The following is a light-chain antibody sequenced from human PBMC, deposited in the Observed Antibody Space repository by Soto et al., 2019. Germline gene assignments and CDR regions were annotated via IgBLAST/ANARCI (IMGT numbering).Light chain of an antibody. J-gene: IGLJ2*01. V-gene: IGLV2-8*01. CDR1: SSDVGGYNY. CDR2: EVN. Sequence: QSVLTQPPSASGSPGQSVTISCTGTSSDVGGYNYVSWYQQHPGKAPKLMIYEVNKRPSGVPDHFSGSKSGNTASLTVSGLQPEDEADYYCSSYAGSNNVVFGGGTKLTVL. CDR3: SSYAGSNNVV.